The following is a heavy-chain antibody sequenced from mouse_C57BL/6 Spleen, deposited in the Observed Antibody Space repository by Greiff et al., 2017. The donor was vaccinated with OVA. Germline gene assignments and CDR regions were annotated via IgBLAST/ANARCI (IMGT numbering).Heavy chain of an antibody. V-gene: IGHV5-17*01. J-gene: IGHJ4*01. Sequence: DVKLQESGGGLVKPGGSLKLSCAASGFTFSDYGMHWVRQAPEKGLHWVAYISSGSSTIYYADTVKGRFTISRDNAKNTLFLQMTSLRSEDTAMYYCARGLYYYAMDYWGQGTSVTVSS. D-gene: IGHD6-5*01. CDR1: GFTFSDYG. CDR2: ISSGSSTI. CDR3: ARGLYYYAMDY.